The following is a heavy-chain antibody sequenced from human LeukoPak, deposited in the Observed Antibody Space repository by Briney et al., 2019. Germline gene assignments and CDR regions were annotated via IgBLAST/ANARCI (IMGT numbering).Heavy chain of an antibody. J-gene: IGHJ4*02. CDR3: ARGHTIRAFDY. CDR1: GYTFSGYY. Sequence: ASVKVSCKASGYTFSGYYIHWVRQAPGQGLEWMGWINPNSGVTNYAQKFQGRVSMTRDTSISTTYMELTRLQSDDTAVYFCARGHTIRAFDYWGQGTLITVSS. D-gene: IGHD2-2*01. CDR2: INPNSGVT. V-gene: IGHV1-2*02.